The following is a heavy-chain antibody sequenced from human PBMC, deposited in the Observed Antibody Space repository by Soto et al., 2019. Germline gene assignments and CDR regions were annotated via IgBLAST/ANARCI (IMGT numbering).Heavy chain of an antibody. D-gene: IGHD6-6*01. CDR2: ISGSGGST. CDR1: GFTFSSYA. CDR3: VRTKGIAARSVFDY. J-gene: IGHJ4*02. V-gene: IGHV3-23*01. Sequence: PGGSLRLSCAASGFTFSSYAMSWVRQAPGKGLEWVSAISGSGGSTYYADSVKGRFTISRDNAKNTLYLQMNSLRAEDTAVYYCVRTKGIAARSVFDYWGQGTLVTVSS.